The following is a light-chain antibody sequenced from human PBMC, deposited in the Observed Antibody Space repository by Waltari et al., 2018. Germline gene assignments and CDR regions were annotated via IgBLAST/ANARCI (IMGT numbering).Light chain of an antibody. CDR2: AVT. Sequence: QSALTQPASVSGSPGQSITISCTGTSSDIGVYNHVSWYQQHPGKAPKLMIYAVTNRPSGVSDRFSGSKSDYTASLTISGLQAEDEADYYCSSYTTSISYVFGTGTRVTVL. CDR3: SSYTTSISYV. V-gene: IGLV2-14*01. CDR1: SSDIGVYNH. J-gene: IGLJ1*01.